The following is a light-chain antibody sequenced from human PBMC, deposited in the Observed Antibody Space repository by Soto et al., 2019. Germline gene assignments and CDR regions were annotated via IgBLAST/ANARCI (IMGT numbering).Light chain of an antibody. CDR1: QSISSW. V-gene: IGKV1-5*01. CDR3: QQYNRYRT. J-gene: IGKJ1*01. Sequence: DIQMTQSPSTLSASVGDRVTITCRASQSISSWLAWYQQKPGKAPKLLIYGASSLESGVPSRFSGSGSGTEFTLTISSLQPDDFATYYCQQYNRYRTFGQGTKVEIK. CDR2: GAS.